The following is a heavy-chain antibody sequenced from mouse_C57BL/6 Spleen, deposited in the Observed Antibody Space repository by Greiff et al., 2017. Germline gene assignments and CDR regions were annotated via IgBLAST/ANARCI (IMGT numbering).Heavy chain of an antibody. J-gene: IGHJ4*01. D-gene: IGHD1-1*01. Sequence: QVQLQQPGTELVKPGASVKLSCKASGYTFTSYWMHWVKQRPGQGLEWIGNINPSNGGTNYNEKFKSKATLTVDKSSSTAYMQLSSLTSEDSAVYYCARSDSFYYGSSYGAMDYWGQGTSVTVSS. V-gene: IGHV1-53*01. CDR2: INPSNGGT. CDR3: ARSDSFYYGSSYGAMDY. CDR1: GYTFTSYW.